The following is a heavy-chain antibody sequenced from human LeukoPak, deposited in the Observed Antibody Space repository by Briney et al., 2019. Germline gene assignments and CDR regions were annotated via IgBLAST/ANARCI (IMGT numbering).Heavy chain of an antibody. J-gene: IGHJ4*02. CDR3: ANRGGAWEPYDY. D-gene: IGHD1-26*01. CDR1: GVSISSGSYY. V-gene: IGHV4-61*02. CDR2: IYTSGGT. Sequence: SETLSLTCTVSGVSISSGSYYWSWIRQPAGKGLEWIGRIYTSGGTNYNPSLKSRVTISVDRSKNQFSLKLSSVTAADTAVYYCANRGGAWEPYDYWGQGTLVTVSS.